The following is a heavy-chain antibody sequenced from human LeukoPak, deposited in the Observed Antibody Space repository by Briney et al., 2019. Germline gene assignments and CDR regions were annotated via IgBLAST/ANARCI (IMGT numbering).Heavy chain of an antibody. J-gene: IGHJ4*02. V-gene: IGHV3-66*01. CDR2: IYSGGST. CDR3: AREAPGSSSWYDV. Sequence: PGGSLRLSCAASGFTVSSNYMSWVRQAPGKGLEWVSVIYSGGSTYYADSVKGRFTISRDNSKNTLYLQMNSLRAEDTAVYYCAREAPGSSSWYDVRGQGTLVTVSS. CDR1: GFTVSSNY. D-gene: IGHD6-13*01.